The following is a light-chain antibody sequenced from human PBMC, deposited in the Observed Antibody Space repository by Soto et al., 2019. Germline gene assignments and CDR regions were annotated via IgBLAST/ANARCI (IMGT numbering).Light chain of an antibody. CDR2: DVT. Sequence: QSALTQPRSVSGSPGQSVTISCTGTSNDVGGYDYVSWYQQYPGKAPTYILYDVTKRPSGVPDRFSGSKSGSTASLTVSGLQTEDEADYYCNSYVAGSNVFGTGTKLTVL. CDR3: NSYVAGSNV. J-gene: IGLJ1*01. CDR1: SNDVGGYDY. V-gene: IGLV2-11*01.